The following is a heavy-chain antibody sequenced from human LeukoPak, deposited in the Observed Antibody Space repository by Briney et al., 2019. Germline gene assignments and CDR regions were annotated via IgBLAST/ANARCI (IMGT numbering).Heavy chain of an antibody. Sequence: GTSLRLSCAASGFSFSSYTMSWVRQAPGKGLEWVSAICGSVGCTYYADSVKGRFTISRDNSKNTLFLQMNSLSAEDTAVYFCAKPATAGPMYYFDSWGQGTLVTVSS. CDR2: ICGSVGCT. J-gene: IGHJ4*02. D-gene: IGHD6-13*01. CDR1: GFSFSSYT. CDR3: AKPATAGPMYYFDS. V-gene: IGHV3-23*01.